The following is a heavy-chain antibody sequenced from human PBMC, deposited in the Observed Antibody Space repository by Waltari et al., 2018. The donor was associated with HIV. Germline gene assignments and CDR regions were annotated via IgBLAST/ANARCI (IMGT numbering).Heavy chain of an antibody. CDR3: ARRGIQLWFYAFDI. CDR2: IYISGST. D-gene: IGHD5-18*01. Sequence: QVQLQESGPGLVKPSQTLSLTCTVSGGSISSGSYYWSWLRQPAGKGLEWIGRIYISGSTNYNPSLKSRVTISVDTSKNQFSLKLSSVTAADTAVYYCARRGIQLWFYAFDIWGQGTMVTVSS. J-gene: IGHJ3*02. V-gene: IGHV4-61*02. CDR1: GGSISSGSYY.